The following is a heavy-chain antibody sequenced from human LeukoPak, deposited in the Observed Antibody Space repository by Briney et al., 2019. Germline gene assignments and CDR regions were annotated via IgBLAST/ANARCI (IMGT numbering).Heavy chain of an antibody. CDR1: GFTFSDYY. D-gene: IGHD1-1*01. V-gene: IGHV3-11*01. J-gene: IGHJ6*02. CDR3: ARHVISRRPDGMDV. CDR2: ISSSSLTI. Sequence: GGSLRLSCAVSGFTFSDYYMNWIRQTPGKGLEWVSYISSSSLTIYYADSVKGRFTISRDNAKDSLYLQMNSLRAEDTAVYYCARHVISRRPDGMDVWGQGTTVTVSS.